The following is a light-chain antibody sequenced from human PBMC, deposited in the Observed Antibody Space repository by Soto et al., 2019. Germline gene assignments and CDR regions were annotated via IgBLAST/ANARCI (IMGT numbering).Light chain of an antibody. CDR3: LQDFNFPQT. CDR2: AAS. CDR1: QDIRDD. J-gene: IGKJ1*01. V-gene: IGKV1-6*01. Sequence: AIRVAQSPSSLSASVGDRVTITCRASQDIRDDLGWYQLKPGKAPKLLIYAASTLQSGVPSRFSGSGSGTECTLTISSLQPEDFGTYYCLQDFNFPQTFGPGTKVEIK.